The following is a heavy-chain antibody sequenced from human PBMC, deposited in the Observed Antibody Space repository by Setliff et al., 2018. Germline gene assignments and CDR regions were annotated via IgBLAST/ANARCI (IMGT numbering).Heavy chain of an antibody. CDR2: IDWDDDK. Sequence: SGPTLVNPTQTLTLTCTFSGFSLSTNIVGVAWIRQPPGRALEWLARIDWDDDKFYSTSLKTRLTISKDTSKKQVVLTMTNMDPVDTATYYCARISASSSHFDYWGPGTLVTVSS. V-gene: IGHV2-70*04. CDR1: GFSLSTNIVG. J-gene: IGHJ4*02. CDR3: ARISASSSHFDY. D-gene: IGHD6-13*01.